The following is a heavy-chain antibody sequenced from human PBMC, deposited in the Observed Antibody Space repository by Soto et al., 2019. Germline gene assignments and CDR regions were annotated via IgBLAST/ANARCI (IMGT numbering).Heavy chain of an antibody. CDR1: GGTFSSYA. D-gene: IGHD6-6*01. J-gene: IGHJ6*02. Sequence: SVKVSCKASGGTFSSYAISWVRQAPGQGLELMGGIIPIFGTANYAQKFQGRVTITADKSTSTAYMELSSLRSEDTAVYYCAGRSSIAARPYYYYYYGMDVWGQGTTVTVSS. CDR3: AGRSSIAARPYYYYYYGMDV. V-gene: IGHV1-69*06. CDR2: IIPIFGTA.